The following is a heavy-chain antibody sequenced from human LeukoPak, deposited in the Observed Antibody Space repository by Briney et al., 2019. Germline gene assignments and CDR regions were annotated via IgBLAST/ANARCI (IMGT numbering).Heavy chain of an antibody. Sequence: ASVKVPCKVSGYTLTELSMHWVRQAPGKGLEWMGGFDPEDGETIYAQKFQGRVTMTEDTSTDTAYMELSSLRSEDTAVYYCATQVGATPLDAFDIWGQGTMVTVSS. CDR1: GYTLTELS. D-gene: IGHD1-26*01. CDR3: ATQVGATPLDAFDI. CDR2: FDPEDGET. J-gene: IGHJ3*02. V-gene: IGHV1-24*01.